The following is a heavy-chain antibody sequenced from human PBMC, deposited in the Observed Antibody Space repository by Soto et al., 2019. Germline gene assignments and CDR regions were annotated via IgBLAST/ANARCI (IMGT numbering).Heavy chain of an antibody. D-gene: IGHD3-10*01. CDR3: ARGVVAMVRGVIGPNHYGMDV. Sequence: SETLSLTCAVSGGSISSGGYSWSWIRQPPGKGLEWIGYIYHSGSTYYNPSLKSRVTISVDRSKNQFSLKLSSVTAADTAVYYCARGVVAMVRGVIGPNHYGMDVWGQGTTVTVSS. CDR1: GGSISSGGYS. CDR2: IYHSGST. J-gene: IGHJ6*02. V-gene: IGHV4-30-2*01.